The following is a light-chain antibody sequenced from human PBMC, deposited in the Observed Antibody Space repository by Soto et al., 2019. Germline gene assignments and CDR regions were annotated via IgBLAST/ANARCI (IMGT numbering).Light chain of an antibody. CDR2: GAS. J-gene: IGKJ1*01. CDR1: QSISIN. Sequence: EIVMTQSPATLSVSPGERATLSCRASQSISINLAWYQRKPGQSPRLLFSGASTRATGVPARFSGSGSGTDFTLSISSLQSVDFAVYYCQQHNNWPPTFGQGTKVEIK. V-gene: IGKV3-15*01. CDR3: QQHNNWPPT.